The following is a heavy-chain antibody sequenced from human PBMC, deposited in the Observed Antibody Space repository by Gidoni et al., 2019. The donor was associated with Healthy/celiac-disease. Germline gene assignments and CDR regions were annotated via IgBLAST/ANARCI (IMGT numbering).Heavy chain of an antibody. CDR3: ARGKITMVRGANTGGMDV. Sequence: QVQLVQSGAEVKKPGASVKVSCKASGYTFTGYYMHWVRQAPGQGLEWMGWINPNSGGTNYAQKFQGRGTMTRDTSISTAYMELSRLRSDDTAVYYCARGKITMVRGANTGGMDVWGQGTTVTVSS. CDR1: GYTFTGYY. CDR2: INPNSGGT. V-gene: IGHV1-2*02. D-gene: IGHD3-10*01. J-gene: IGHJ6*02.